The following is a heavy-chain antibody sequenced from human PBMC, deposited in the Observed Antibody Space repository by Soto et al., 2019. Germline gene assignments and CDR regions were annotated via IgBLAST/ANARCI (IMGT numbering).Heavy chain of an antibody. V-gene: IGHV3-66*01. Sequence: EVQLVESGGGLVQPGGSLRLSCTASGFIVSDTYVNWVRQAPGKGLEWGSVISNRGDTHYADSVRGRFSLSRDMSDNTLHLQMNTLRVEDTAVYYCAREPRYCRGGSCSITGDAYDIWGQGTMVTVSS. D-gene: IGHD2-15*01. J-gene: IGHJ3*02. CDR2: ISNRGDT. CDR1: GFIVSDTY. CDR3: AREPRYCRGGSCSITGDAYDI.